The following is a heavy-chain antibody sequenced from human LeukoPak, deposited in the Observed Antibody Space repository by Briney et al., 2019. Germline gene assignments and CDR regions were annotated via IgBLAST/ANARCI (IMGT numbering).Heavy chain of an antibody. CDR1: GASISGSGYY. Sequence: SETLSLTCAVSGASISGSGYYWGWIRQPPGKGLEWIGYIYYSGSTNYNPPLKSRVTISVDTSKNQFSLKLTSVTAADTAVYYCARIYYSSSYDYWYFDLWGRGTLVTVSS. D-gene: IGHD6-13*01. CDR2: IYYSGST. V-gene: IGHV4-61*05. CDR3: ARIYYSSSYDYWYFDL. J-gene: IGHJ2*01.